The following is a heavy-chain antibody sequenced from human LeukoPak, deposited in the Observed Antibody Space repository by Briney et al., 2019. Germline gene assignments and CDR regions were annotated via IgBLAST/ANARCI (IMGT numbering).Heavy chain of an antibody. D-gene: IGHD3-22*01. CDR3: ARGSSSSGYYYDSYFRH. V-gene: IGHV3-21*01. J-gene: IGHJ1*01. CDR1: GFTFSSYS. CDR2: ISSSSSYI. Sequence: GGSLRLSCAASGFTFSSYSMNWVRQAPGKGLEWVSSISSSSSYIYYADSVKGRFTISRDNAKNSLYLQMNSLRAEDTAVYYCARGSSSSGYYYDSYFRHWGQGTLVTVSS.